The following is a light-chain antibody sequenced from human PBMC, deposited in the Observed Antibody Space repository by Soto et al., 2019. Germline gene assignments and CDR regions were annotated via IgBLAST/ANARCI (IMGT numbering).Light chain of an antibody. V-gene: IGLV2-8*01. J-gene: IGLJ2*01. CDR3: NSYVGNNIVV. CDR2: EVS. Sequence: QSVLTQPPSASGSPGQSVTISCTGTSSDVGAYKYVSLYQQHPGKAPKLMIYEVSKRASGVPDRFSGSKSGNTASLTVSGLQAEDEADYYCNSYVGNNIVVFGGGTQLTVL. CDR1: SSDVGAYKY.